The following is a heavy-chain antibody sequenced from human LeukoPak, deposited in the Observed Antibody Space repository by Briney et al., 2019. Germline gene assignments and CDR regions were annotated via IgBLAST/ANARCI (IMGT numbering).Heavy chain of an antibody. Sequence: ASVKVSCKVSGYTLTELSMHWVRQAPGKGLEWMGGFDPEDGETIYAQKSQGRDTMTEDTSTDTAYMELSSLRSEDTAVYYCARTKLGYCSSTSCYHDAFDIWGQGTMVTVSS. D-gene: IGHD2-2*01. CDR3: ARTKLGYCSSTSCYHDAFDI. V-gene: IGHV1-24*01. CDR1: GYTLTELS. J-gene: IGHJ3*02. CDR2: FDPEDGET.